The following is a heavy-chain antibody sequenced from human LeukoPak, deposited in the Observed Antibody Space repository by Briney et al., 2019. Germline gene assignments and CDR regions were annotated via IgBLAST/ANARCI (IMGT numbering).Heavy chain of an antibody. Sequence: GGSLRLSCAASGFTFSNAWMNWVRQAPGEGLEWVGRIKSKTDGGTTDYAAPVKGRFTISRDDSKNTLYLQMNSLKTEDTAVYYCTTDPGCSSTSCYYYYGMDVWGQGTTVTVSS. CDR3: TTDPGCSSTSCYYYYGMDV. CDR1: GFTFSNAW. CDR2: IKSKTDGGTT. J-gene: IGHJ6*02. V-gene: IGHV3-15*07. D-gene: IGHD2-2*01.